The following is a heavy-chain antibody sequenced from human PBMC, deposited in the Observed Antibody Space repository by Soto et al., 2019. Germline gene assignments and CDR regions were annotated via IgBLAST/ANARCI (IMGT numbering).Heavy chain of an antibody. Sequence: EVLLVESGGGLVQPGGSLRLSCAASGFTFSDHYMDWVRQAPGKGLEWVARTRNKANSYTTEYAASVKGRFIISRDDSKNSLYLQMNSLKIEDTAVYYCARLPNRVAASYLDNWGQGTLVTVSS. V-gene: IGHV3-72*01. CDR3: ARLPNRVAASYLDN. J-gene: IGHJ4*02. D-gene: IGHD1-26*01. CDR1: GFTFSDHY. CDR2: TRNKANSYTT.